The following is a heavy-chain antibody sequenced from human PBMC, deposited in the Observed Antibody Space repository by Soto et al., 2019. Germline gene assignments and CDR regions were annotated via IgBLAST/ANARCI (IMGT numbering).Heavy chain of an antibody. J-gene: IGHJ6*02. CDR3: AGELRYFGEPPNYYYYYGMDV. Sequence: QVQLVQSGAEVKKPGSSVKVSCKASGGTFSSYAISWVRQAPGQGLEWMGGIIPIFGTANYAQKFQGRVTITADESTSTAYMELSSLRSEDTAVYYCAGELRYFGEPPNYYYYYGMDVWGQGTTVTVSS. D-gene: IGHD3-9*01. CDR2: IIPIFGTA. CDR1: GGTFSSYA. V-gene: IGHV1-69*01.